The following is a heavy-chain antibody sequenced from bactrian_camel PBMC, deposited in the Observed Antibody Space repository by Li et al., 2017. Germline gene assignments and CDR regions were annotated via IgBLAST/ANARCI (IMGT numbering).Heavy chain of an antibody. CDR1: GAKYQSYC. Sequence: HVQLVESGGGSVQAGESLKLSCVVSGAKYQSYCMGWLRQAPGKEREGVAVFASIGRDSTTLYADSGKGRFTVSKDHAKNTVYLQMNSLKPEDTAMYYCQGASLHDCYSGPWTVGGQGTQVTVS. D-gene: IGHD1*01. CDR3: QGASLHDCYSGPWTV. CDR2: FASIGRDSTT. V-gene: IGHV3S63*01. J-gene: IGHJ4*01.